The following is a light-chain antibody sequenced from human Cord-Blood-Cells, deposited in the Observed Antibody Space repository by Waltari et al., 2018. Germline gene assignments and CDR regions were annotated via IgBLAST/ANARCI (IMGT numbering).Light chain of an antibody. CDR2: EVS. Sequence: QSALTQPPSASGSPGPSVTISCTATSSEGGGSNYVPWYQQHPGKAPNLMIYEVSKRPSGVPDRFSGSKSGNTASLTVSGLQAEDEADYYCSSYAGSNNVVFGGGTKLTVL. CDR3: SSYAGSNNVV. CDR1: SSEGGGSNY. V-gene: IGLV2-8*01. J-gene: IGLJ2*01.